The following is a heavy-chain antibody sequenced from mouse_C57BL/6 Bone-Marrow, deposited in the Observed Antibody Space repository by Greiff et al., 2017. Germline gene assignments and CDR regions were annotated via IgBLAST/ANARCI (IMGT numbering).Heavy chain of an antibody. D-gene: IGHD2-1*01. V-gene: IGHV1-59*01. J-gene: IGHJ2*01. CDR2: IDPSDSYT. CDR1: GYTFTSYW. Sequence: QVQLQQPGAELVRPGTSVKLSCKASGYTFTSYWMHWVKQRPGQGLEWIGVIDPSDSYTNYNQKFKGKATLTVDTSSSTAYMPLSSLTSEDSAVYYCLFYALVYFDYWGQGTTLTVSS. CDR3: LFYALVYFDY.